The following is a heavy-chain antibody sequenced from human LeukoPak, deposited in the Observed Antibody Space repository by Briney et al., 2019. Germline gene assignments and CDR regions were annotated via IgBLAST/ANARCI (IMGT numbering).Heavy chain of an antibody. CDR3: AKDTSYCGGDCYSPFDY. D-gene: IGHD2-21*02. J-gene: IGHJ4*02. V-gene: IGHV3-66*01. CDR1: GFTVTSNY. CDR2: IYSGGST. Sequence: PGGSLRLSCAASGFTVTSNYMSWVRQAPGKGLEWVSVIYSGGSTFYADSVKGRFTISRDNSKNTVYLQMNSLRAEDTAVYYCAKDTSYCGGDCYSPFDYWGQGTLVTVSS.